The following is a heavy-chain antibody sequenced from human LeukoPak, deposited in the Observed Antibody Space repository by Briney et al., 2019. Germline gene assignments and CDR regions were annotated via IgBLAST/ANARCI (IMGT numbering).Heavy chain of an antibody. CDR1: GFTFSDYY. CDR2: ISSSGSTI. J-gene: IGHJ6*03. CDR3: ARSGLQLERRTLLVRDTSCYTCYYMDV. D-gene: IGHD2-2*02. Sequence: PGGSLRLSCAASGFTFSDYYMSWIRQAPGKGLEWGSFISSSGSTIYYADSVKGRFTISRDNSKNTLYLQMNSLRAEDTAVYYCARSGLQLERRTLLVRDTSCYTCYYMDVWGKGTTVTVSS. V-gene: IGHV3-11*04.